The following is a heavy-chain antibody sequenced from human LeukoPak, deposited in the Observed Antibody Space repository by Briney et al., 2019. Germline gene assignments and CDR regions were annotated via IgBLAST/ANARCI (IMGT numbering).Heavy chain of an antibody. CDR3: ARDYAHSYGQFDY. J-gene: IGHJ4*02. Sequence: PGRSLRLSCAASGFTFSSYDMHWVRQAPGKGLEGVAVIWYDGSNKYFADSVKGRFTISRDNSKNTLFLQMNTLRAEDTALYYCARDYAHSYGQFDYWGQGTLVTVSS. D-gene: IGHD2-2*01. CDR1: GFTFSSYD. V-gene: IGHV3-33*01. CDR2: IWYDGSNK.